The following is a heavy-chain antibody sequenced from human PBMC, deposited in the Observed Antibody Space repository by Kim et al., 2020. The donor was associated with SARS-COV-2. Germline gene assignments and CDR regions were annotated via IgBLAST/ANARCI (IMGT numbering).Heavy chain of an antibody. V-gene: IGHV3-30*01. Sequence: ADTVKGRFTNSRDTSKNTLYLQKNSLKAEDTAVYYCARDRVEAVAGTRDYWGQGTLVTVSS. D-gene: IGHD6-19*01. CDR3: ARDRVEAVAGTRDY. J-gene: IGHJ4*02.